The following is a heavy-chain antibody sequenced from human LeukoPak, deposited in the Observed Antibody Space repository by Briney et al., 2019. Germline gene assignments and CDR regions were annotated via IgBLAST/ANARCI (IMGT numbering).Heavy chain of an antibody. D-gene: IGHD6-19*01. J-gene: IGHJ5*02. CDR3: ASSSSGWFDP. CDR1: GFTFSSYG. CDR2: ISYDGSNK. V-gene: IGHV3-30*03. Sequence: GGSLRLSCAASGFTFSSYGMHWVRQAPGKGLEWVAVISYDGSNKYYADSVKGRFTISRDNSKNTLYLQMNSLRAEDTAVYYCASSSSGWFDPWGQGTLVTVSS.